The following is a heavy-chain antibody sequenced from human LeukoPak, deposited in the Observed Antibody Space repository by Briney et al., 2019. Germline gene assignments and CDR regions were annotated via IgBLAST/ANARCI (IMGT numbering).Heavy chain of an antibody. CDR1: GFTFTNVW. J-gene: IGHJ4*02. Sequence: GGSLRLSCVVSGFTFTNVWMNWVRQASGKGLEWVGRIISNADGGKTDYAAPVKGRFTISRDDSENTLYLQMNSLKPEDTAVYYCATDLRWELTNDFCGQGTLVTVSS. CDR2: IISNADGGKT. CDR3: ATDLRWELTNDF. V-gene: IGHV3-15*01. D-gene: IGHD1-26*01.